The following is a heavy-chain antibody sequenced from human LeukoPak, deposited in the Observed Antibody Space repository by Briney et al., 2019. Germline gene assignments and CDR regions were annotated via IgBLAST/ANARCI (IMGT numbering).Heavy chain of an antibody. CDR1: GFTFSSYW. D-gene: IGHD2-2*01. J-gene: IGHJ5*01. CDR2: IKQDGSEK. V-gene: IGHV3-7*01. CDR3: ARDDCSSISCYHNWFDS. Sequence: GGSLRLSCAASGFTFSSYWMSWVRQAPGKGLEWVANIKQDGSEKYYVDSVKGRFTISRDNTKNSLYLQMNSLRAEDTAVYYCARDDCSSISCYHNWFDSWGQGTLVTVSS.